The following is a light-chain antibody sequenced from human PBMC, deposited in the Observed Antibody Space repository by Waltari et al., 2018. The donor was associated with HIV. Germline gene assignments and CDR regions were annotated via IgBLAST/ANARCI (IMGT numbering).Light chain of an antibody. CDR2: SNN. CDR1: SSNIGSKT. V-gene: IGLV1-44*01. Sequence: QSVLPQPPSASGTPGQRVTISCSGSSSNIGSKTVNRHQQLPGKAPNLLIYSNNHRPSGVPDRFSGSKSCTSASLAISGLQSEDEADYYCAAWDDSLNGLYVFGTGTKVTVL. CDR3: AAWDDSLNGLYV. J-gene: IGLJ1*01.